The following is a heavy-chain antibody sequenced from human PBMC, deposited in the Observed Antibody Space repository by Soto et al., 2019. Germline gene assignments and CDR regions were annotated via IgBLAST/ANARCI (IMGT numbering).Heavy chain of an antibody. CDR3: ALYCSSTSCYGQWDY. J-gene: IGHJ4*02. Sequence: PSETLSLTCTVSGASISSYYWSWIRQSPGKGLEWIGYIYYSGTTNYNPSLKSRVAISVDTSKNQFSLKLSSVTAADTAVYYCALYCSSTSCYGQWDYWGQGTLVTVSS. D-gene: IGHD2-2*01. CDR2: IYYSGTT. V-gene: IGHV4-59*01. CDR1: GASISSYY.